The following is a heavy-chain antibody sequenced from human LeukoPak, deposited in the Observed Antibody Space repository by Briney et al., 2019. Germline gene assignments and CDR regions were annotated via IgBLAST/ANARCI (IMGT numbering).Heavy chain of an antibody. Sequence: GGSLRLSCAASGFTFSDHSMDWVRQAPGKGLEWVGRIRNKANSYTTEYAASVKGRFTFSRDDSKNSLYLQMNSLKTEDTAVYYCASYDSSGYNWFDPWGQGTLVTVSS. V-gene: IGHV3-72*01. CDR1: GFTFSDHS. CDR3: ASYDSSGYNWFDP. J-gene: IGHJ5*02. CDR2: IRNKANSYTT. D-gene: IGHD3-22*01.